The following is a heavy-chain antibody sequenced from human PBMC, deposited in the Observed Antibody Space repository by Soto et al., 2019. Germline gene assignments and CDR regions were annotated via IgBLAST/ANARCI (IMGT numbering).Heavy chain of an antibody. D-gene: IGHD2-15*01. CDR3: ARGVVVVAAIGGTEDFDY. CDR1: GFTFSSYA. CDR2: ISYDGSNK. J-gene: IGHJ4*02. Sequence: GGSLRLSCAASGFTFSSYAMHWVRQAPGKGLEWVAVISYDGSNKYYADSVKGRFTISRDNSKNTLYLQMNSLRAEDTAVYYCARGVVVVAAIGGTEDFDYWGQGTLVTVSS. V-gene: IGHV3-30-3*01.